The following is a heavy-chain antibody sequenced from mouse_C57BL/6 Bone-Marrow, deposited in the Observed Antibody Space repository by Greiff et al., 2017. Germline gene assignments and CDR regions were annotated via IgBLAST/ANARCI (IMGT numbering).Heavy chain of an antibody. CDR1: GFSLTSYG. Sequence: VKLMESGPGLVQPSQSLSITCTVSGFSLTSYGVHWVRQSPGKGLEWLGVIWSGGSTDYNAAFISRLSISKDNSKSQVFFKMNSLQADDTAIYYCARSTMVTTHYFDYWGQGTTLTVSS. V-gene: IGHV2-2*01. D-gene: IGHD2-1*01. CDR3: ARSTMVTTHYFDY. CDR2: IWSGGST. J-gene: IGHJ2*01.